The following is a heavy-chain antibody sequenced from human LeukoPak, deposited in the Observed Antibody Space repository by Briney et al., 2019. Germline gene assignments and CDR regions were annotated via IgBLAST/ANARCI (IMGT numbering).Heavy chain of an antibody. J-gene: IGHJ4*02. Sequence: GGSLRLSCAASGFTFSSYAMSWVRQAPGKGLEWVSAISGSGGSTYYADSVKGRFTISRDNSKNTLYLQMNSLRAEDTAGYYCAVTPGVRGWGRFDYWGQGTLVTVSS. CDR1: GFTFSSYA. CDR3: AVTPGVRGWGRFDY. CDR2: ISGSGGST. V-gene: IGHV3-23*01. D-gene: IGHD7-27*01.